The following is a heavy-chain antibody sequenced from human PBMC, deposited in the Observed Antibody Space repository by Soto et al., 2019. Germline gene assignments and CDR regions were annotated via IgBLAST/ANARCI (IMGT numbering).Heavy chain of an antibody. V-gene: IGHV3-23*01. CDR3: AKGNAILMVYAIISYDDPFDI. CDR1: GFTFSSYA. CDR2: ISGSGGST. D-gene: IGHD2-8*01. Sequence: GGSLRLSCAASGFTFSSYAMSWVRQAPGKGLEWVSAISGSGGSTYYADSVKGRFTISRDNSKNTLYLQMNSLRAEDTAVYYCAKGNAILMVYAIISYDDPFDIWGQGTMVTVSS. J-gene: IGHJ3*02.